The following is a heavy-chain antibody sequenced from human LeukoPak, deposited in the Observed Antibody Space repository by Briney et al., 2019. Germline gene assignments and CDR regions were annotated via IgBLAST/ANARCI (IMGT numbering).Heavy chain of an antibody. D-gene: IGHD1-26*01. CDR2: INPSGGSA. CDR3: ARDQSGEWELLSGWWFDP. J-gene: IGHJ5*02. Sequence: ASVKVSCKASGYTFTSYYMHWVRQAPGQGLEWMGIINPSGGSASYAQKFQGRVTMARDMSTSTDYMELSSLRSEDTALYYCARDQSGEWELLSGWWFDPWGQGTLVTVSS. V-gene: IGHV1-46*01. CDR1: GYTFTSYY.